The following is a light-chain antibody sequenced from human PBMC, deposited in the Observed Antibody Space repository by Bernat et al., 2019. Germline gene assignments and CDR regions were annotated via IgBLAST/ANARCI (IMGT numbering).Light chain of an antibody. Sequence: DIVLTQSPATLSLSPGERATLSCMASQSLNTHLAWYQQTPGQAPRLLIYDASIRASGIPARFTGSGSGTDFTLTISNLEPEDFVVYYCQERTKLTRLTFGTGTKVDS. V-gene: IGKV3-11*01. CDR3: QERTKLTRLT. J-gene: IGKJ3*01. CDR1: QSLNTH. CDR2: DAS.